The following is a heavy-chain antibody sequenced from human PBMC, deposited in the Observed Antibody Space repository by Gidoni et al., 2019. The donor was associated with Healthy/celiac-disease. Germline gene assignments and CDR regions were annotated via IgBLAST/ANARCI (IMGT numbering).Heavy chain of an antibody. J-gene: IGHJ4*02. CDR1: GYSFTSYW. CDR3: ARIYYDSSGYYGGFDY. D-gene: IGHD3-22*01. CDR2: IYPGDSDT. V-gene: IGHV5-51*01. Sequence: ELQLVQSGAEVKKPGESLKISCKCSGYSFTSYWIGWVRQMPGKGLEWMGIIYPGDSDTRYSPSFQGHVTISADKSISTAYLQWSSLKASDTAMYYCARIYYDSSGYYGGFDYWGQGTLVTVSS.